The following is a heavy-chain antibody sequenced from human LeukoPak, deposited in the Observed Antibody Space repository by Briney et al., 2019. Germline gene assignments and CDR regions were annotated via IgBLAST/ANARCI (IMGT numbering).Heavy chain of an antibody. Sequence: TGGSLRLSCAASGFTFSSYAMTWVRQAPGKGLEWVSGISGSGGNTYYTDSVRGRLSISRDNSKNTLYLQVNSLRAEDTAVYYCARDDVKGSIALFDYWGQGTLVTVSS. CDR1: GFTFSSYA. CDR3: ARDDVKGSIALFDY. CDR2: ISGSGGNT. D-gene: IGHD3-16*02. J-gene: IGHJ4*02. V-gene: IGHV3-23*01.